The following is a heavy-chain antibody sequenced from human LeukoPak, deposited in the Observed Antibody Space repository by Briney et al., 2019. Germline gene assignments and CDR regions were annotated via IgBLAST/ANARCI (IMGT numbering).Heavy chain of an antibody. J-gene: IGHJ4*02. Sequence: SETLSLTCTVSGGSISSYYWNWIRQPPGKGLEWVGYIYYSGSTNYNPSLKSRVTISVDTSKNQFSLKLSSVTAADTAMYYCARETSLHIFDSWGQGTLVTVSS. CDR2: IYYSGST. CDR3: ARETSLHIFDS. D-gene: IGHD2-21*01. CDR1: GGSISSYY. V-gene: IGHV4-4*08.